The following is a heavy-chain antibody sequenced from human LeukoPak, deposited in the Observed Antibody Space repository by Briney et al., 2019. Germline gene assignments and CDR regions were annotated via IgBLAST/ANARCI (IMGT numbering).Heavy chain of an antibody. CDR3: ARVSLSSSWRQGILDY. J-gene: IGHJ4*02. Sequence: ASVKVSCKASGYTFTSYGISWVRQAPGQGLEWMGWISAYNGNTNYAQKLQGRVTMTTDTSTSTAYMELRSLRSDDTAVYYCARVSLSSSWRQGILDYWGQGTLVTVSS. CDR2: ISAYNGNT. CDR1: GYTFTSYG. D-gene: IGHD6-13*01. V-gene: IGHV1-18*04.